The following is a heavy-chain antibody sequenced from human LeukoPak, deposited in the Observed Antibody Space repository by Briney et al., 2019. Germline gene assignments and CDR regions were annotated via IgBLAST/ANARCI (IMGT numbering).Heavy chain of an antibody. D-gene: IGHD5-18*01. CDR1: GGSISSYY. CDR2: VYYSGST. V-gene: IGHV4-59*01. CDR3: ARVSGYSYGAYYYYYGMDV. Sequence: SETLSLTCTVSGGSISSYYWSWIRQPPGKGLEWIGYVYYSGSTNYNPSLKSRVTISVDTSKNQFSLKLSSVTAADTAVYYCARVSGYSYGAYYYYYGMDVWGQGTTVTVSS. J-gene: IGHJ6*02.